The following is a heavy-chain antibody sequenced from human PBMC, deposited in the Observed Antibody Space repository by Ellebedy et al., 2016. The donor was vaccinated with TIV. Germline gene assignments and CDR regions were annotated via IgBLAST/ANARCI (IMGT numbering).Heavy chain of an antibody. CDR2: IHSSGTT. CDR1: GDSIKNYF. CDR3: ARDLFARADAFDV. Sequence: MPGGSLRLSCTVSGDSIKNYFWGWIRQPAGKGLEWIGRIHSSGTTNYNPSLTSRVTMSVDTSKNQFSLKLNSVTAADTAVYYCARDLFARADAFDVWGQGTMVTVFS. J-gene: IGHJ3*01. V-gene: IGHV4-4*07.